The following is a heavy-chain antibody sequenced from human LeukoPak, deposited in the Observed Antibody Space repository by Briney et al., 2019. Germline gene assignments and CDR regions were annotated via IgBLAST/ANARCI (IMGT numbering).Heavy chain of an antibody. V-gene: IGHV1-69*06. CDR3: AREGDGDHPYRYFDL. Sequence: SVKVSCKASGGTFSSYAISWVRQAPGQGLEWMXXIIPIFGTANYAQKFQGRVTITADKSTSTAYVELSSLRSEDTAVYYCAREGDGDHPYRYFDLWGRDTLVTVSS. J-gene: IGHJ2*01. D-gene: IGHD5-24*01. CDR1: GGTFSSYA. CDR2: IIPIFGTA.